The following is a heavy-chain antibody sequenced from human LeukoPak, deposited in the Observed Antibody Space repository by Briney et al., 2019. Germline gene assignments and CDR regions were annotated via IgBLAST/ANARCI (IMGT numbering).Heavy chain of an antibody. CDR2: IRQDGGEK. V-gene: IGHV3-7*01. CDR1: GFTFTDYW. CDR3: ARDGTAPGLYFDL. J-gene: IGHJ4*01. D-gene: IGHD6-13*01. Sequence: GGSLRLSCAVSGFTFTDYWMNWVRQAPGKGLEWVASIRQDGGEKSYVDSVKGRFSISRDNTKNSLYLQMSSLRAEDTVVYYCARDGTAPGLYFDLWGQGTLATVSS.